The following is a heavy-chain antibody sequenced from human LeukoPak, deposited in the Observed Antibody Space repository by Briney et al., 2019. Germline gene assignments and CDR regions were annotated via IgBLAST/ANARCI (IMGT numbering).Heavy chain of an antibody. V-gene: IGHV3-74*01. CDR1: GFTFSSYW. CDR2: INTDGSST. D-gene: IGHD2-2*01. CDR3: AKGGYCSSTSCYLDY. J-gene: IGHJ4*02. Sequence: PGGSLRLSCAASGFTFSSYWMHWVRQAPGKGLVWVSRINTDGSSTSYADSVKGRFTISRDNAKNSLYLQMNSLRAEDMALYYCAKGGYCSSTSCYLDYWGQGTLVTVSS.